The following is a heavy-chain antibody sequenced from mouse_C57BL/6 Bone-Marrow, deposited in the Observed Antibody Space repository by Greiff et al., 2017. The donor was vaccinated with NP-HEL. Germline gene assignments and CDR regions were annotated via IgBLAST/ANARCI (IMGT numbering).Heavy chain of an antibody. J-gene: IGHJ2*01. Sequence: VQLQQSGAELVRPGSSVKLSCKASGYTFTSYWMDWVKQRPGQGLEWIGNIYPSDSETHYNQKFKDKATLTVDKSSSTAYMQLSSLTSEDSAVYYCARVYYDSLDYWGQGTTLTVSS. V-gene: IGHV1-61*01. CDR3: ARVYYDSLDY. CDR1: GYTFTSYW. CDR2: IYPSDSET. D-gene: IGHD2-4*01.